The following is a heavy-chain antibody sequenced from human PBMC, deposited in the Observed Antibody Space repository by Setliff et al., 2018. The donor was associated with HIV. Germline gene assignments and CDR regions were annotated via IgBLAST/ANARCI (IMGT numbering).Heavy chain of an antibody. V-gene: IGHV4-61*02. J-gene: IGHJ6*02. CDR1: GDSVTSDSYY. CDR2: IYFSGST. D-gene: IGHD3-16*01. Sequence: SLTCTVSGDSVTSDSYYWNWIRQPAGKTLEWIGRIYFSGSTNYNPSLKSRVTISIDTSKNQLSLKLSSVTAADTAVYYCARDWAAPYYYGMDVWGQGTTVTVSS. CDR3: ARDWAAPYYYGMDV.